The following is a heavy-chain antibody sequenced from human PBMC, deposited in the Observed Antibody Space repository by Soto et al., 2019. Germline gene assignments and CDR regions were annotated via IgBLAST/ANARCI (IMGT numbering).Heavy chain of an antibody. J-gene: IGHJ2*01. CDR3: ARVDSYEYSTSSRPDCYFDL. V-gene: IGHV3-48*01. CDR1: GFTFSSYS. Sequence: EVQLVESGGGLVQPGGSLRLSCAASGFTFSSYSMNWVRQAPGKGLEWVSYISSSSSTIYYANSVKGRFTISRDNANNPLYLQMNSLTAEEMAVYYCARVDSYEYSTSSRPDCYFDLRGRGTLVTVSS. CDR2: ISSSSSTI. D-gene: IGHD6-6*01.